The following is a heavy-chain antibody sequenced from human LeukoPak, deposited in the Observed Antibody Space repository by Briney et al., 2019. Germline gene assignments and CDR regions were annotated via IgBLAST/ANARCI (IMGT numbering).Heavy chain of an antibody. CDR1: GFIFRNYA. J-gene: IGHJ4*02. CDR3: AREATMVRGGFDY. V-gene: IGHV3-48*02. D-gene: IGHD3-10*01. CDR2: ISTSGSTI. Sequence: GGSLRLSCAASGFIFRNYAMNWVRQAPGKGLEWVSYISTSGSTIYYADSVKGRFTISRDNAKKSLFLRMNSLRDEDTAVYYCAREATMVRGGFDYWGQGTPVTVSS.